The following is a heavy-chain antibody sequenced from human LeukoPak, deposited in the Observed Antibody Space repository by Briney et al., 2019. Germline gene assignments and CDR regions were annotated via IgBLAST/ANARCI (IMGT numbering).Heavy chain of an antibody. D-gene: IGHD3-10*01. CDR1: GYTFTSYD. CDR3: ASGSPDDAFDI. CDR2: ISAYSGNT. Sequence: ASVKVSCKASGYTFTSYDINWVRQATGQRLEWMGWISAYSGNTNYAQKLQGRVTMTTDTSTSTAYMELRSLRSDDTAVYYCASGSPDDAFDIWGQGTMVTVSS. V-gene: IGHV1-18*01. J-gene: IGHJ3*02.